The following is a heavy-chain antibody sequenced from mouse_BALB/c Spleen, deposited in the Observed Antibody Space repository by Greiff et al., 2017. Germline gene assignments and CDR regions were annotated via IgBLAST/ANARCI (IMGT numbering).Heavy chain of an antibody. CDR1: GFNIKDTY. D-gene: IGHD2-4*01. CDR3: ARERDYGYFDY. CDR2: IDPANGNT. V-gene: IGHV14-3*02. Sequence: VQLKESGAELVKPGASVKLSCTASGFNIKDTYMHWVKQRPEQGLEWIGRIDPANGNTKYDPKFQGKATITADTSSNTAYLQLSSLASEDTAVYYCARERDYGYFDYWGQGTTLTVSS. J-gene: IGHJ2*01.